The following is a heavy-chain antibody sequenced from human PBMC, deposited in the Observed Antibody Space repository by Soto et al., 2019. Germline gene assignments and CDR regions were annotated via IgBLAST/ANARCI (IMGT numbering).Heavy chain of an antibody. D-gene: IGHD4-17*01. CDR1: GFTFSSYA. CDR2: ISYDGSNK. J-gene: IGHJ6*01. V-gene: IGHV3-30-3*01. Sequence: QVQLVESGGGVVQPGRSLRLSCAASGFTFSSYAMHWVRQAPGKGLEWVAVISYDGSNKYYADSVKGRFTISRDNSKNTLYLQMNSLRAEDTAVYYCARLMTTVTTVVTPGGMDVW. CDR3: ARLMTTVTTVVTPGGMDV.